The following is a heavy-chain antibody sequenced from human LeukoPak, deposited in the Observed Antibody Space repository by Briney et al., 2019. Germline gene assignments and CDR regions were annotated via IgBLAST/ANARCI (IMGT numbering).Heavy chain of an antibody. CDR1: GGSISSSSYY. V-gene: IGHV4-39*07. Sequence: PSETLSLTCAVSGGSISSSSYYWGWIRQPPGRGLEWIGSIYYSGNTYYNPSLKSRVTISVDTSKNQFSLKLSSVTAADTAVYCCARTHRNLMYFFDYWGQGTLVTVSS. D-gene: IGHD1-14*01. J-gene: IGHJ4*02. CDR3: ARTHRNLMYFFDY. CDR2: IYYSGNT.